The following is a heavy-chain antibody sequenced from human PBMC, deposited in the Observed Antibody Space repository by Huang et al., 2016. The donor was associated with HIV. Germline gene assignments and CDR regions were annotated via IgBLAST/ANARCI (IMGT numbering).Heavy chain of an antibody. CDR2: IYPCDAYT. Sequence: EVQLVQSGAEVKKPGESLKISCKGSGYMFTKYWIGWVRQMHGKGLEWMGIIYPCDAYTRYSPSFQGQVTISADKSITTAYLQWSSLKASDTAIYYCARHDGARPGWVDNWGQGTLVTVSS. V-gene: IGHV5-51*01. D-gene: IGHD4-17*01. CDR3: ARHDGARPGWVDN. CDR1: GYMFTKYW. J-gene: IGHJ5*02.